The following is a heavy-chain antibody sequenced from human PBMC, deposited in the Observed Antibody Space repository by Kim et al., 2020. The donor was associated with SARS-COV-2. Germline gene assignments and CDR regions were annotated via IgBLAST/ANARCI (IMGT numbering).Heavy chain of an antibody. Sequence: SETLSLTCTVSGGSISSDYWSWIRQPPGKGLEWIGYTYYSGTTYYNPALKSRVTISVDTSKSQFSLKLSSVTAADSAVYYCARVGATTRDFDSWGQGTLVTVSS. CDR3: ARVGATTRDFDS. CDR1: GGSISSDY. J-gene: IGHJ4*02. V-gene: IGHV4-59*01. D-gene: IGHD1-26*01. CDR2: TYYSGTT.